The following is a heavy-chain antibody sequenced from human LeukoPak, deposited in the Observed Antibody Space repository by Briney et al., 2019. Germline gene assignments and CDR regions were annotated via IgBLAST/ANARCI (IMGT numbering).Heavy chain of an antibody. V-gene: IGHV3-48*04. CDR1: GFTFSSYA. CDR2: ISSSGSTI. D-gene: IGHD3-9*01. CDR3: ARGGFDWNSDY. J-gene: IGHJ4*02. Sequence: GGSLRLSCAASGFTFSSYAMSWVRQAPGKGLEWVSYISSSGSTIYYADSVKGRFTISRDNAKNSLYLQMNSLRAEDTAVYYCARGGFDWNSDYWGQGTLVTVSS.